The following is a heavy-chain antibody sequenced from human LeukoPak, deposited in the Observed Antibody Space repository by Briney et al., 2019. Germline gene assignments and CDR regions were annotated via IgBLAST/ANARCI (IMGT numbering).Heavy chain of an antibody. D-gene: IGHD3-10*01. CDR3: ASVEWFGDLTFEG. CDR2: ISSSGSTI. Sequence: GGSLRLSCAASGFTFSSYEVNWVRQAPGKGLEWLSYISSSGSTIHYADSVKGRFTISRDNAKDSLYLQMNSLRADDTAVYYCASVEWFGDLTFEGWGRGTLVTVSS. V-gene: IGHV3-48*03. J-gene: IGHJ4*02. CDR1: GFTFSSYE.